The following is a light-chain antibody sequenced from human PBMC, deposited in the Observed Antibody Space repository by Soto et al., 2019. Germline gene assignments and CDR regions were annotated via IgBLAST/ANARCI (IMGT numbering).Light chain of an antibody. J-gene: IGKJ4*01. Sequence: DIQMTQSPSTLSASVGDRIIITCRASESISSWLAWYQQKPGKAPKPLIYKASTLESGVPSRFSASGSGTEFTLTISSLQSEDAATYFCHQYSASHTFGGGTKVDIK. V-gene: IGKV1-5*03. CDR3: HQYSASHT. CDR1: ESISSW. CDR2: KAS.